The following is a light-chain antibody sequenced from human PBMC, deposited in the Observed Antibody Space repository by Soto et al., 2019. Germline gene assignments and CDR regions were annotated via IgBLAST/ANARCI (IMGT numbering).Light chain of an antibody. CDR1: QTVSSAY. CDR2: GAS. V-gene: IGKV3-20*01. CDR3: QHYGGSPGVT. J-gene: IGKJ3*01. Sequence: EVVLTQSPGTLSLSPGERATLSCRASQTVSSAYLAWYQQRPDQTPRLLIFGASNRATAIPDRFSGSGSGTDFTLTISRLEPEDFAVYYCQHYGGSPGVTFGPGTKVDIK.